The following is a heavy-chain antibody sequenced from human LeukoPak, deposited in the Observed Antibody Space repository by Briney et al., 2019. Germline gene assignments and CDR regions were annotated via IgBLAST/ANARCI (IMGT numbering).Heavy chain of an antibody. Sequence: GGSLRLSCAASGFTFSSYWMSWVRQAPGKGLEWVANIKQDGSEKYYVDSVKGRFTISRDNAKNSLYLQMNSLRAEDTAVYYCAKAVIAGYFDYWGQGILVTVSS. CDR1: GFTFSSYW. V-gene: IGHV3-7*01. J-gene: IGHJ4*02. CDR2: IKQDGSEK. D-gene: IGHD6-13*01. CDR3: AKAVIAGYFDY.